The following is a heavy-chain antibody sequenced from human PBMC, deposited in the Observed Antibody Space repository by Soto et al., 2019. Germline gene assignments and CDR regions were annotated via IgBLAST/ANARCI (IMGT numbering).Heavy chain of an antibody. CDR1: GGTFNTYA. Sequence: QVQLVQSGAEMKKPGSSVKVSCQSSGGTFNTYAMNWLRQAPGQGPEWMGDISPMFGAANYAPKFQGRVTITADEATCTSYMQLSSFTSEDTALYFCAREGEVHTPAFVYWGQGTLVTVSS. CDR3: AREGEVHTPAFVY. J-gene: IGHJ4*02. D-gene: IGHD3-10*01. CDR2: ISPMFGAA. V-gene: IGHV1-69*19.